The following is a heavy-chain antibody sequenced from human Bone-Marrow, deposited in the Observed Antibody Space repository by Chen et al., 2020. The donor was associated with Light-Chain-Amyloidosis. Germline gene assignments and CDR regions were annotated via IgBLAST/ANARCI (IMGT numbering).Heavy chain of an antibody. CDR2: ICPDDSDA. CDR1: GYTFPNYW. V-gene: IGHV5-51*01. Sequence: EVQLEQSGPEVKKPGESLKISCKGSGYTFPNYWIGWVRQMPGKGLEWMGGICPDDSDARCSPSFEGQVTISADKSITTAYLQWRGRKASDTAMYYCARRRDGYNFDYWGQGTLVTVSS. D-gene: IGHD5-12*01. CDR3: ARRRDGYNFDY. J-gene: IGHJ4*02.